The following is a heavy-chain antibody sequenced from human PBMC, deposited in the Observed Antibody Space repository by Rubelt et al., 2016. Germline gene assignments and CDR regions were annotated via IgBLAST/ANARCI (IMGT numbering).Heavy chain of an antibody. D-gene: IGHD2-21*02. Sequence: QVQLQQWGAGLLKPSETLSLTCAVYGESFSGYYWNWIRQPPGKGLEWIGDINHSGNTDYNPSLRSRVTMSMDTSKNHFSLRVSPVAAADTAVYYWASGTVYFDNWGQGTLVTVSS. V-gene: IGHV4-34*01. CDR1: GESFSGYY. CDR2: INHSGNT. CDR3: ASGTVYFDN. J-gene: IGHJ4*02.